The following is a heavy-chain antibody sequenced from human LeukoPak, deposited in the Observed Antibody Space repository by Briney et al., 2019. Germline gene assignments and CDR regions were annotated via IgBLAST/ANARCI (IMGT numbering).Heavy chain of an antibody. CDR3: ARGGHYYDSSGYPY. CDR2: IRYDESKQ. D-gene: IGHD3-22*01. J-gene: IGHJ4*02. CDR1: GFTFSNYG. Sequence: PGGSLRLSCAASGFTFSNYGMHWVRQAPGKGLEWVAFIRYDESKQYYADTVKGRFTISRDNSKNTLYLQMNSLRAEDTAVYYCARGGHYYDSSGYPYWGQGTLVTVSS. V-gene: IGHV3-30*02.